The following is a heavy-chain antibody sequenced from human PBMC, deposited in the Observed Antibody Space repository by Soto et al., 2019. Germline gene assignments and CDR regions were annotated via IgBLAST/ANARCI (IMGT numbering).Heavy chain of an antibody. V-gene: IGHV1-8*01. D-gene: IGHD5-12*01. CDR1: GYTFTSYD. CDR3: ARGLDSGYDYYYGMDV. Sequence: QVQLVQSGAEMKKPGASVKVSCKASGYTFTSYDINWVRQATGQGLEWMGWMNPNSGNTGYAQKFQGRVTMTRNTSISTAYMELSSLRSEDTAVYYCARGLDSGYDYYYGMDVWGQGTTVTVSS. J-gene: IGHJ6*02. CDR2: MNPNSGNT.